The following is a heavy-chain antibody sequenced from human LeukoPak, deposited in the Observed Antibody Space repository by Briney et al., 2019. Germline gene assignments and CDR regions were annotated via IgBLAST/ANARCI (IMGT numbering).Heavy chain of an antibody. CDR2: IRSKANSYAT. J-gene: IGHJ4*02. V-gene: IGHV3-73*01. CDR3: TLLPKDWLLPN. CDR1: GFTFSGSA. Sequence: PGGSLRLSCAASGFTFSGSAMHWVRQASGKGLEWVGRIRSKANSYATAYAASVKGRFTISRDDSKNTAYLQMNSLKTEDTAVYYCTLLPKDWLLPNWGQGTLVTVSS. D-gene: IGHD3-9*01.